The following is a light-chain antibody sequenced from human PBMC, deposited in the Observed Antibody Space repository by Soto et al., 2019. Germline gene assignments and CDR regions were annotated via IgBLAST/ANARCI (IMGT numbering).Light chain of an antibody. J-gene: IGKJ5*01. V-gene: IGKV3-15*01. Sequence: EIVMMQSPATLSVSPGERVTLSCRASQSVSSNLAWYQQKSGQAPTLLIYGASTRATGIPARFSGSGSGTEFTLTISSLQSEDFAIYYCQQYNNWPPVTFGQGTRLEIK. CDR3: QQYNNWPPVT. CDR2: GAS. CDR1: QSVSSN.